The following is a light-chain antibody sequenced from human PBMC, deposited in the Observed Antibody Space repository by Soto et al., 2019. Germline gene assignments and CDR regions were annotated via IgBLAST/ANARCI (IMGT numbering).Light chain of an antibody. J-gene: IGKJ1*01. CDR2: GAS. CDR1: QSVSSN. CDR3: QQYNNWPRT. Sequence: EIVMTQSPATLSVSPGERATLSCRASQSVSSNLAWYQQKPGQAPRLLIYGASTRATGIPARFSGSGSGTEFTLTIRSLQSEDFAVYSCQQYNNWPRTFGQGTKV. V-gene: IGKV3-15*01.